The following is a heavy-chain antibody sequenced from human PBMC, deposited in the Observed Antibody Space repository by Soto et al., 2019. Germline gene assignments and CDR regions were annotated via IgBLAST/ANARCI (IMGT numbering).Heavy chain of an antibody. CDR2: IYYSGST. Sequence: SETLSLTCTVSGGSISSYYWSWIRQPPGKGLEWIGYIYYSGSTNYNPSLKSRVTISVDTSRNQFSLKLSSVTAADTAVYYCAREPQLGEFDYWGQGTLVTVSS. CDR3: AREPQLGEFDY. CDR1: GGSISSYY. D-gene: IGHD1-1*01. V-gene: IGHV4-59*01. J-gene: IGHJ4*02.